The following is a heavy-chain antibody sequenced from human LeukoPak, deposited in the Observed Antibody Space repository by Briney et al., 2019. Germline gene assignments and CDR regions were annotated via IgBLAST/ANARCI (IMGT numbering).Heavy chain of an antibody. CDR2: ISSSSSSI. D-gene: IGHD2-2*01. CDR1: GFTFRSYT. CDR3: ARGFCTSTSCYGSY. Sequence: GGSLRLSCAASGFTFRSYTMNWVRQAPGKGLEWVSSISSSSSSIYYADSVKGRFTISRDNAKKSPYLQMNSLRAEDTAMYYCARGFCTSTSCYGSYWGQGTLVTVSS. V-gene: IGHV3-21*01. J-gene: IGHJ4*02.